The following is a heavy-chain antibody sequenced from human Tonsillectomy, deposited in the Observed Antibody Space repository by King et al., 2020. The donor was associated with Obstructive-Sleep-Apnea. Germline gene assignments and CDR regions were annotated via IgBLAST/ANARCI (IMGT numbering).Heavy chain of an antibody. Sequence: VQLQESGPGLVKPSQTLSLTCTVSGGSISSGDYYWSWVRQPPGKCLEWIGYIYYSGSTYSNFSLTSRVTLSVDTPNNPFSLKLGSVTAADTAVYYCAREDSYGYGGGYYFDYWGQGTLVTVSS. D-gene: IGHD5-18*01. J-gene: IGHJ4*02. V-gene: IGHV4-30-4*01. CDR3: AREDSYGYGGGYYFDY. CDR2: IYYSGST. CDR1: GGSISSGDYY.